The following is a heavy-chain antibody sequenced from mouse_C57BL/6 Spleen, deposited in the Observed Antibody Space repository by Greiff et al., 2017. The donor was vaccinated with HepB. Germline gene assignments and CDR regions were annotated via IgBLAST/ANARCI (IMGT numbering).Heavy chain of an antibody. CDR1: GYSITSGYY. D-gene: IGHD2-3*01. Sequence: EVKLEESGPGLVKPSQSLSLTCSVTGYSITSGYYWNWIRQFPGNKLEWMGYISYDGSNNYNPSLKNRISITRDTSKNQFFLKLNSVTTEDTATYYCARVDGYSFAYWGQGTLVTVSA. CDR3: ARVDGYSFAY. CDR2: ISYDGSN. V-gene: IGHV3-6*01. J-gene: IGHJ3*01.